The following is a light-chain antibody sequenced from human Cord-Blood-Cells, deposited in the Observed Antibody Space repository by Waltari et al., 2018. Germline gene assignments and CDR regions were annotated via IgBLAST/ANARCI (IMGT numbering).Light chain of an antibody. V-gene: IGKV1-39*01. CDR1: QSISSY. Sequence: DIQMIQSPSSLSASVGDRVPITCRASQSISSYLNWYQQKPGKAPKILIYAACSLQSGVPSRFSGSGSGTDFTLTISSLQPEDFATYYCQQSYSTPFTFGPGTKVDIK. CDR2: AAC. CDR3: QQSYSTPFT. J-gene: IGKJ3*01.